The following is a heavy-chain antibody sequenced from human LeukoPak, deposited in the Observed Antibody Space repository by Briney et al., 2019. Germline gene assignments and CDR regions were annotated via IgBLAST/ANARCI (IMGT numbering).Heavy chain of an antibody. CDR1: GFTFTSYS. Sequence: PGGSRRLSCAASGFTFTSYSMSWVRQAPGKGLEWVSGTSDRGDYTYYADSVKGRFTISRDSSKNTLFLQMNSLRAEDTALYFCARKAQYNGHYPLDYWGQGTLVTVSS. D-gene: IGHD1-7*01. CDR3: ARKAQYNGHYPLDY. CDR2: TSDRGDYT. J-gene: IGHJ4*02. V-gene: IGHV3-23*01.